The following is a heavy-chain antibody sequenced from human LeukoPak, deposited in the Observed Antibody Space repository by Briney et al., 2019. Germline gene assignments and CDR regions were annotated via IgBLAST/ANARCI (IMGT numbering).Heavy chain of an antibody. CDR1: GFTVSSNY. CDR2: IYSGGST. J-gene: IGHJ4*02. Sequence: GGSLRLSCAASGFTVSSNYMSWVRQAPGKGLEWVSVIYSGGSTYYADSVKGRFTISRDNSKNTLYLQMNSLRAEDTAVYYCARTIAAAGTSLFDYWGQGTLVTVSS. V-gene: IGHV3-66*01. CDR3: ARTIAAAGTSLFDY. D-gene: IGHD6-13*01.